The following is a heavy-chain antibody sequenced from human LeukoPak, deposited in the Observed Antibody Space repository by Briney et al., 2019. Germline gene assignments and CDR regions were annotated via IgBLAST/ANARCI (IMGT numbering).Heavy chain of an antibody. J-gene: IGHJ6*03. CDR2: IKEDGSEK. CDR3: ARDRVTTGYYYSYYYMDV. V-gene: IGHV3-7*01. D-gene: IGHD4-11*01. CDR1: GFTFSNAW. Sequence: GGSLRLSCAASGFTFSNAWMNWVRQAPGKGLEWVANIKEDGSEKYYVDSVKGRFTISRDNAKNSLYLQMNSLRAEDTAVYYCARDRVTTGYYYSYYYMDVWGKGTTVTVSS.